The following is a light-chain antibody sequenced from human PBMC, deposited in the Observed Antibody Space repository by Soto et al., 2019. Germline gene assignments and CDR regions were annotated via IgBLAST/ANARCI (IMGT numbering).Light chain of an antibody. CDR2: DAS. CDR1: QTVSSTY. CDR3: QQRSNWRVIT. Sequence: VFTKSPGTLSLQPGDRATLSCRASQTVSSTYLAWYQQKPGQAPRLLIYDASNRATGIPARFSGSGSGTDFTLTISSLEPEDFAVYYCQQRSNWRVITFGQGTRLEIK. J-gene: IGKJ5*01. V-gene: IGKV3-11*01.